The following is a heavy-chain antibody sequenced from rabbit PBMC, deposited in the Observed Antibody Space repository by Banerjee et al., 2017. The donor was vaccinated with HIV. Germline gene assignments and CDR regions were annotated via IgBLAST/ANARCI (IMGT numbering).Heavy chain of an antibody. V-gene: IGHV1S45*01. Sequence: QEQLEESGGGLVKPEGSLTLTCKASGFSFSSSYWMSWVRQAPGKGLEWIGTISTDGRTWYASWAKGRFTISKTSSTTMTLRMTSLTAADTATYFCARDDAGVVGYDWDLWGPGTLVTVS. CDR3: ARDDAGVVGYDWDL. J-gene: IGHJ4*01. CDR1: GFSFSSSYW. CDR2: ISTDGRT. D-gene: IGHD4-2*01.